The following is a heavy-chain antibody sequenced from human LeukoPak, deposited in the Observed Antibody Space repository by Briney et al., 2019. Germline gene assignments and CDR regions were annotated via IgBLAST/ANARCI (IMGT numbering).Heavy chain of an antibody. J-gene: IGHJ6*03. V-gene: IGHV1-2*02. Sequence: ASVKVSCKASGYTFTGYYMHWVRQAPGQGLEWMGSSNPNSGGTNYAQKFQGRVTMTRDTSISTAYMELSRLRSDDTAVYYCARDIYDILTGYPYYYMDVWGKGTTVTVSS. CDR3: ARDIYDILTGYPYYYMDV. D-gene: IGHD3-9*01. CDR1: GYTFTGYY. CDR2: SNPNSGGT.